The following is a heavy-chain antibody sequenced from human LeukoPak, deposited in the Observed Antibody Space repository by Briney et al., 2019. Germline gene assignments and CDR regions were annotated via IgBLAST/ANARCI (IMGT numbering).Heavy chain of an antibody. CDR1: GGSINSHY. CDR2: IYSSGKT. D-gene: IGHD2-21*01. V-gene: IGHV4-4*07. Sequence: SETLSLTCTVSGGSINSHYWSWIRQSAGKGLEWIGRIYSSGKTSYSPSLKSRVTISLDKSKNQFSLDLSSVTAADTAVYYCARETLKKIVAADYYFFMDVWGKGTTVIVSS. J-gene: IGHJ6*03. CDR3: ARETLKKIVAADYYFFMDV.